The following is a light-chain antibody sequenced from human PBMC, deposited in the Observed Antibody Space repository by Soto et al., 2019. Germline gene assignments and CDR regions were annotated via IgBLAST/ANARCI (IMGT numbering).Light chain of an antibody. J-gene: IGKJ5*01. CDR2: GAA. CDR3: QQRKHWPPIT. CDR1: QSVSSSY. V-gene: IGKV3D-20*02. Sequence: EIVLTQSPGTLSLSPGERATLSCRSSQSVSSSYLAWYQQKPGQAPRLLIYGAASRATGIPDRFSGSGSGTDFTLTISSLEPEDSAVYYCQQRKHWPPITVGQGTRLEIK.